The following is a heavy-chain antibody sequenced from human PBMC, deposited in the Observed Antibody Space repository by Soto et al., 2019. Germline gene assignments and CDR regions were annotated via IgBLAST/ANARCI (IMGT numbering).Heavy chain of an antibody. D-gene: IGHD3-9*01. J-gene: IGHJ4*02. Sequence: QVQLVQSGAEVKKLGASVKVSCKASGYTFTSYYMHWVRQAPGQGLEWMGIINPSGGSTSYAQKFQGRVTMTRDTSTSTVYMELSSLRSEDTAVYYCARDTRSLRYFDWLLPYYFDYWGQGTLVTVSS. CDR3: ARDTRSLRYFDWLLPYYFDY. CDR1: GYTFTSYY. V-gene: IGHV1-46*03. CDR2: INPSGGST.